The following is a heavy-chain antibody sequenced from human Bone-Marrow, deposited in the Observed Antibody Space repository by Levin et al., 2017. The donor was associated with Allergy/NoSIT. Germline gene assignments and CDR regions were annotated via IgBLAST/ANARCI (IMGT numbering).Heavy chain of an antibody. D-gene: IGHD2-15*01. V-gene: IGHV4-38-2*02. CDR1: SSSITGDHY. CDR2: IYHTGSS. J-gene: IGHJ4*02. CDR3: TREAVVAAAPHYFDS. Sequence: SQTLSLTCVISSSSITGDHYWAWVRQPPGKGLEWIGSIYHTGSSYYNPSLKSRVTISVDTSNNRFSVKLTSVTAADTAVYYCTREAVVAAAPHYFDSWGQGILVSVSS.